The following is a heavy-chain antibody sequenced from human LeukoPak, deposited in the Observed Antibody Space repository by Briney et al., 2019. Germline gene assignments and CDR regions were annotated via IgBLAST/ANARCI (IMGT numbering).Heavy chain of an antibody. CDR1: GGSFSGYY. D-gene: IGHD3-22*01. J-gene: IGHJ6*03. V-gene: IGHV4-34*01. CDR2: INHSGST. Sequence: SETLSLTCAVYGGSFSGYYWSWIRQPPGKGLEWIGEINHSGSTNYNPSLKSRVTISVDTSKNQFSLKLSSVTAADTAVYYCARKSYYYDSSGKGGSYYYYYMDVWGKGTTVTVSS. CDR3: ARKSYYYDSSGKGGSYYYYYMDV.